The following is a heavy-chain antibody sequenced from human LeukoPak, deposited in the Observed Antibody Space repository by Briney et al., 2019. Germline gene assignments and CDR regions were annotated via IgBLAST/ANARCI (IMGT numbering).Heavy chain of an antibody. CDR3: AKGFTSGWANWFDP. V-gene: IGHV3-23*01. D-gene: IGHD6-19*01. J-gene: IGHJ5*02. Sequence: GGSLRLSCAASGFTFSGRWMSWVRQAPGKGLEWVSAISGSGGSTYYADSVKGRFTISRDNSKNTLYLQMNSLRAEDTAVYHCAKGFTSGWANWFDPWGQGTLVTVSS. CDR1: GFTFSGRW. CDR2: ISGSGGST.